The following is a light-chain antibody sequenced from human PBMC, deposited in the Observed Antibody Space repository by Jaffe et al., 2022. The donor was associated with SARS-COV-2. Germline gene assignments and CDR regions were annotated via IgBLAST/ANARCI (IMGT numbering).Light chain of an antibody. Sequence: EIVMTQSPDTLSVSPGERAALSCRASQNIRRNLAWYQKKPGQAPRLLMYDASGRGTGFPARFSGSGSGTEFTLTISSLESEDFAVYYCQQYDSWPRTFGQGTKVEIK. CDR2: DAS. CDR1: QNIRRN. V-gene: IGKV3-15*01. J-gene: IGKJ1*01. CDR3: QQYDSWPRT.